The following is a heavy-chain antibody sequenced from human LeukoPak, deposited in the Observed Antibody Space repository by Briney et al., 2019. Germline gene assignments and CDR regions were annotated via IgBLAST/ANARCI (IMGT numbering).Heavy chain of an antibody. CDR1: GGSVTSYH. V-gene: IGHV4-59*08. CDR3: ARRRYEGCIDC. CDR2: MYSSGTT. Sequence: SSETLSLTCTVSGGSVTSYHWGWIRQPPGKGLEWIGHMYSSGTTYDNPSIKSRVTMSVDTSNNQFSLKLTSVTAADTAVYYCARRRYEGCIDCWGQGTLVTVSS. D-gene: IGHD1-1*01. J-gene: IGHJ4*02.